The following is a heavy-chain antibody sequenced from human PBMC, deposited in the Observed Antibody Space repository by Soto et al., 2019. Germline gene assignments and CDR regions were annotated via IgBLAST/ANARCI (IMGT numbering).Heavy chain of an antibody. J-gene: IGHJ6*02. D-gene: IGHD2-21*02. Sequence: QVTLKESGPVLVKPTETLTLTCTVSGFSLSNARMGVSWIRQPPGKALEWLAHIFSNDEKSYSTSLKSRLTISKDTSKSQVVLTMTNMDPVDTATYYCARVAVTNGYYYSGMDVWGQGTTVTVSS. V-gene: IGHV2-26*01. CDR1: GFSLSNARMG. CDR2: IFSNDEK. CDR3: ARVAVTNGYYYSGMDV.